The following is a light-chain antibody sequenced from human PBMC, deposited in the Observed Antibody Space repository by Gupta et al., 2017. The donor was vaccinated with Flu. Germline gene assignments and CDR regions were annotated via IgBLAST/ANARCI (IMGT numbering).Light chain of an antibody. Sequence: DIQMTQSPSSLSASVGDRVTITCRASHGIRNDLGWYQHKPGKAPKRLIYAASSLHSGVPSRFSGSGSGTEFTLTISSLHPEDFATYYCRQHNSYPLTFGGGTKVEIK. CDR3: RQHNSYPLT. CDR1: HGIRND. V-gene: IGKV1-17*01. J-gene: IGKJ4*01. CDR2: AAS.